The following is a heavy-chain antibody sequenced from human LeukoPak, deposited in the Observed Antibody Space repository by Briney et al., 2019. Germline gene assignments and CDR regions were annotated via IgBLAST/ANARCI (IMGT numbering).Heavy chain of an antibody. CDR1: GFTFSSYS. D-gene: IGHD3-10*01. CDR2: ISSSSSTI. CDR3: ARERFGELLYYYYYYMDV. V-gene: IGHV3-48*01. Sequence: GGSLRLSCAASGFTFSSYSMNWVRQAPGKGLEWVSYISSSSSTIYYADSVKGRFTISRDNAKNSLYLQMNSLRAEDTAVYYCARERFGELLYYYYYYMDVWGKGTTVTVSS. J-gene: IGHJ6*03.